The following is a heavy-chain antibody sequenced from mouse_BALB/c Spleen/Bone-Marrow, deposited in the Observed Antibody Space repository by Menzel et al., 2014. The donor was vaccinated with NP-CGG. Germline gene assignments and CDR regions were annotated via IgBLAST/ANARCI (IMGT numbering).Heavy chain of an antibody. V-gene: IGHV1-4*01. Sequence: QVHLQQSGAELARPGASVKMSCRASGYTFTTYTMHWVKQRPGQGLEWIGYINPSSGYTYYNQKFKVKATLTADKSSSAAYLQLSSLTSEDSAVYYCARVYGNYDAMDYWGQGTSVTVS. CDR1: GYTFTTYT. CDR3: ARVYGNYDAMDY. D-gene: IGHD2-1*01. CDR2: INPSSGYT. J-gene: IGHJ4*01.